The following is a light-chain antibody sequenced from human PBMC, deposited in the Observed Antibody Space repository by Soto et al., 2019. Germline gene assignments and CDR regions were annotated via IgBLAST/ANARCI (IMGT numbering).Light chain of an antibody. CDR3: SSYISSTFVV. J-gene: IGLJ2*01. CDR2: GVS. Sequence: QSALTQPASVSGSPGQSIAISCTGSGSDVGGYNYVSWYQQHPGKAPKLIIYGVSHRPSGVSTRFSASRSAYTASLTISGLQAEDEAYYYCSSYISSTFVVFGGGTKLTVL. V-gene: IGLV2-14*01. CDR1: GSDVGGYNY.